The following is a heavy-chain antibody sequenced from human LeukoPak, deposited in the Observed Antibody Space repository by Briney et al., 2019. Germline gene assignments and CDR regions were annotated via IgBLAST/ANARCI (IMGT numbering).Heavy chain of an antibody. CDR1: GFTFSDYG. J-gene: IGHJ4*02. CDR3: ARGVAVTTICRVVFSP. CDR2: IWYDGSNK. Sequence: GRSLRLSCAASGFTFSDYGMHWVRQAPGKGLEWVAVIWYDGSNKYYADSVKGRFTSSRYNAENSLYLQMNSLRADDTAVYYCARGVAVTTICRVVFSPRGQGTLVTVSS. D-gene: IGHD3-3*01. V-gene: IGHV3-33*01.